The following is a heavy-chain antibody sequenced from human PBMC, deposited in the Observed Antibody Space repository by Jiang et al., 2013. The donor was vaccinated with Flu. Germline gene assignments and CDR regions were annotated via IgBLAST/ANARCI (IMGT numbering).Heavy chain of an antibody. D-gene: IGHD3-22*01. CDR2: FDPEDGET. CDR1: GYTLTELS. Sequence: SVKVSCKVSGYTLTELSMHWVRQAPGKGLEWMGGFDPEDGETIYAQKFQGRVTMTEDTSTDTAYMELSSLRSEDTAVYYCATPSGGYDSSGYQYYFDYWGQGTLVTVSS. V-gene: IGHV1-24*01. J-gene: IGHJ4*02. CDR3: ATPSGGYDSSGYQYYFDY.